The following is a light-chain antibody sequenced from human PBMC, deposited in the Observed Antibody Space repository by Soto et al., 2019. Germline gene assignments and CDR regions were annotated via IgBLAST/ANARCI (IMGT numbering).Light chain of an antibody. CDR3: QQYNSYSRT. V-gene: IGKV3-20*01. J-gene: IGKJ1*01. CDR2: GAP. CDR1: QSVSSSY. Sequence: EIVLTQSPGTLSLSPGERATLSCRASQSVSSSYLAWYQQKPGQAPRPLIYGAPSRATGIPDRFSGSGSGTEFTLTISSLRPDDFATYYCQQYNSYSRTFGQGTKVDI.